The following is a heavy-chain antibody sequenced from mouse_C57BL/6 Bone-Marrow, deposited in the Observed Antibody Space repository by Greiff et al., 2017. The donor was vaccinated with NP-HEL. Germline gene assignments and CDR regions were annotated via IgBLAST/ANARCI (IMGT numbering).Heavy chain of an antibody. CDR2: ISSGGSYT. V-gene: IGHV5-6*01. CDR1: GFTFSSYG. D-gene: IGHD1-1*01. Sequence: EVQLVESGGDLVKPGGSLKLSCAASGFTFSSYGMSWVRQTPDKRLEWVATISSGGSYTYYPDSVKGRFTISRDNAKNTLYLQMSSLKSEDTAMYYCARHKRGFYYGSSYLAWFAYWGQGTLVTVSA. J-gene: IGHJ3*01. CDR3: ARHKRGFYYGSSYLAWFAY.